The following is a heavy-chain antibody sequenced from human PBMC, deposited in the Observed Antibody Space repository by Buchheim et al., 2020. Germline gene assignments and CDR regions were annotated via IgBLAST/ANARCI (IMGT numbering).Heavy chain of an antibody. V-gene: IGHV4-39*01. CDR1: GGSISSSSYY. CDR2: IYYSGST. CDR3: ARLGGIAARTHWFDP. Sequence: QLQLQESGPGLVKPSETLSLTCTVSGGSISSSSYYWGWIRQPPGKGLEWIGSIYYSGSTYYNPSLKSRVTISVDTSKNQFSLKLSSVTAADTAVYYCARLGGIAARTHWFDPWGQGTL. J-gene: IGHJ5*02. D-gene: IGHD6-25*01.